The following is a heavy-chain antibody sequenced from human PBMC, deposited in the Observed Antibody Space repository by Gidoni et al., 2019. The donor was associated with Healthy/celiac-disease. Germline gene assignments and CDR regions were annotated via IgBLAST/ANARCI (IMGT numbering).Heavy chain of an antibody. D-gene: IGHD5-12*01. CDR2: ISGSGGST. CDR1: GFTFSSYA. Sequence: EVQLLESGGGLVQPGGSLILSCAASGFTFSSYAMSWVRQAPGKGLEWVSVISGSGGSTYYADSVKGRFTISRDNSKNTLYLQMNSLRVEDTAVYYCAKDLSGYEAYWGQGTLVTVSS. V-gene: IGHV3-23*01. CDR3: AKDLSGYEAY. J-gene: IGHJ4*02.